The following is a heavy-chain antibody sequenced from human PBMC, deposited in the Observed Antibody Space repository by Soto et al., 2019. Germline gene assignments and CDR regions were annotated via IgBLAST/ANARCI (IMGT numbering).Heavy chain of an antibody. CDR1: GITVSSNY. CDR3: TTDPVTMIVVVPSSG. J-gene: IGHJ4*02. CDR2: IYSGGST. Sequence: GGSLRLSCAASGITVSSNYMSWVRQAPGKGLEWVPIIYSGGSTYYGDFVKGRFTISRDNSKNTLYLQMNSLRAEDTAVYYCTTDPVTMIVVVPSSGWGQGTLVTVSS. V-gene: IGHV3-66*01. D-gene: IGHD3-22*01.